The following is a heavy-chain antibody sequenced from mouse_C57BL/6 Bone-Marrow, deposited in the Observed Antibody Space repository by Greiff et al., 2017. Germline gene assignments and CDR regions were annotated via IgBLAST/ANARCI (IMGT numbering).Heavy chain of an antibody. Sequence: QVQLQQSGAELARPGSSVKMSCKASGYTFTSYSMHWVKQRPGQGLEWIGYINPSSGYTKYNQKFKDKATLTADKSSSTAYMQLSSLTSEDSAVYYCASREDYYGSSPYWGQGTLVTVSA. J-gene: IGHJ3*01. CDR1: GYTFTSYS. V-gene: IGHV1-4*01. D-gene: IGHD1-1*01. CDR2: INPSSGYT. CDR3: ASREDYYGSSPY.